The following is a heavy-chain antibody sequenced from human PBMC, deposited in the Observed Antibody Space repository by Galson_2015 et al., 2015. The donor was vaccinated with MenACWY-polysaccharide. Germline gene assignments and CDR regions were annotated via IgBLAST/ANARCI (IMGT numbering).Heavy chain of an antibody. CDR3: ASDPRGARSSYFDN. D-gene: IGHD3-10*01. CDR1: GFTFSDYY. CDR2: TSGSGSAT. J-gene: IGHJ4*02. V-gene: IGHV3-11*01. Sequence: SLRLSCAASGFTFSDYYMHWIRQAPGKGLAWVSYTSGSGSATYFADSVQGRFLISRDNAKNSLYLQMNSLRAEDTAVYYCASDPRGARSSYFDNWGQGIQVTVSS.